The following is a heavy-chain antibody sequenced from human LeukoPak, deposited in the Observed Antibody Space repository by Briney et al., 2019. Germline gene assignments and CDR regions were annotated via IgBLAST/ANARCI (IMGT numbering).Heavy chain of an antibody. J-gene: IGHJ6*03. Sequence: GGSLRLSCAASGFTFSDYYMSWIRQAPGKGLEWVSYISSSGSTIYYADSVKGRFTITRDNAKNSLYLQMNSLRAEDTAVYYCARTIAAHYYMDVWGKGTTVTVSS. CDR2: ISSSGSTI. CDR3: ARTIAAHYYMDV. V-gene: IGHV3-11*01. D-gene: IGHD6-6*01. CDR1: GFTFSDYY.